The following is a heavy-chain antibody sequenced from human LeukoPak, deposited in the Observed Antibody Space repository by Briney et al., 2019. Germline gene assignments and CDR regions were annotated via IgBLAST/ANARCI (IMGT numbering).Heavy chain of an antibody. V-gene: IGHV3-15*07. J-gene: IGHJ5*02. CDR3: ATDFYGST. CDR2: IRSNSDGGTI. Sequence: GGSLRLSCATSGFTFSNAWMNWVRQAPGKGLEWVGRIRSNSDGGTIDYAAPVKGRFTLSRDDSKTTLYLQMNSLQTEDTAVYYCATDFYGSTWGQGTLVTVSS. D-gene: IGHD3-22*01. CDR1: GFTFSNAW.